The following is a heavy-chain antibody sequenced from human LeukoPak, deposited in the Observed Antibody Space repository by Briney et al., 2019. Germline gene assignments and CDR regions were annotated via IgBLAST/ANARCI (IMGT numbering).Heavy chain of an antibody. Sequence: GGSLRLSCAASGFTFSSYWMSWVRQAPGTGLEWVANIKQDGSEKYYVDSVKGRFTISRDNAKNSLYLQMNSLRAEDTAVYYCSREEVGATKRYYFEYWGQGTLVTVSS. J-gene: IGHJ4*02. CDR3: SREEVGATKRYYFEY. D-gene: IGHD1-26*01. V-gene: IGHV3-7*05. CDR1: GFTFSSYW. CDR2: IKQDGSEK.